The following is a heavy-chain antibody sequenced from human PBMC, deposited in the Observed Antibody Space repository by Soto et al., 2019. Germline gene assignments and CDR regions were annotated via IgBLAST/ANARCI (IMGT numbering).Heavy chain of an antibody. CDR1: GFTFSSYA. CDR2: ISGSGDST. D-gene: IGHD6-19*01. J-gene: IGHJ6*02. CDR3: AKDPVASSDHYFGMDV. V-gene: IGHV3-23*01. Sequence: EVQLLESGGGLVQPGGSLRLSCATSGFTFSSYAMTWVRQAPGKGLEWVSGISGSGDSTYYADSVKGRFTVSRDNSKNTLYLQMNGLRAEDTAVYYCAKDPVASSDHYFGMDVWGQGTTVTVSS.